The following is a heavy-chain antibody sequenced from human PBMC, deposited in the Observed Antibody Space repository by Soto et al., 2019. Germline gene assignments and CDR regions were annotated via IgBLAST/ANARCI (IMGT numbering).Heavy chain of an antibody. J-gene: IGHJ6*02. CDR2: IFEGGRD. D-gene: IGHD4-17*01. V-gene: IGHV4-59*12. CDR1: GVTITYSY. CDR3: VRVEGTHTATDDYYYYAVDX. Sequence: PADTLTLTCTVSGVTITYSYWSWIRQAPGKGLEWLWYIFEGGRDNYNPSLKSRVSFSLDKSQNQLSLKLTSVTGADTAIYYCVRVEGTHTATDDYYYYAVDXWGQGTAATVS.